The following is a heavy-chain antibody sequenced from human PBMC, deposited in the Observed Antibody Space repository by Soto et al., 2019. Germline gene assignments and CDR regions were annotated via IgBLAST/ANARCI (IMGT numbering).Heavy chain of an antibody. D-gene: IGHD1-26*01. CDR2: IYWDDDK. Sequence: QITLKESGPTLVKPTQTLTLTCTFSGFSLSTSGVGVGWIRQPPGKALEWLVLIYWDDDKRYSPSLKSRLTITKDTSKNQVVLTMTNTDPVDTPTYYCAHTIVGVTLFDYWGQGTLVTVSS. CDR3: AHTIVGVTLFDY. J-gene: IGHJ4*02. CDR1: GFSLSTSGVG. V-gene: IGHV2-5*02.